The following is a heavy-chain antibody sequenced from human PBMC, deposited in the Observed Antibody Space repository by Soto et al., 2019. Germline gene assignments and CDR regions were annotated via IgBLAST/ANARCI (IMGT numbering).Heavy chain of an antibody. D-gene: IGHD3-10*01. CDR2: ISGYNANT. CDR3: ARVALDGSGSYYGMDV. Sequence: GASVKVSFKASGYSFSIYGIIWVLQAPGQGREWMGLISGYNANTHYAHKVQGRVTMTTDTSTSTAYMQLRSLRSDDTAVYYCARVALDGSGSYYGMDVWGQGTTVTVSS. V-gene: IGHV1-18*04. CDR1: GYSFSIYG. J-gene: IGHJ6*02.